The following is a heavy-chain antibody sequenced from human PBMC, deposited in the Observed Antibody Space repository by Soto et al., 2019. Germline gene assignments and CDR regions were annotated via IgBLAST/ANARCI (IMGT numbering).Heavy chain of an antibody. D-gene: IGHD3-3*01. V-gene: IGHV1-69*13. CDR3: ARDPSITIFGVVSQGWFDP. CDR2: IIPIFGTA. CDR1: GVTFSSYA. Sequence: SVKVSCKASGVTFSSYAISWVRQAPGQGLEWMGGIIPIFGTANYAQKFQGRVTITADESTSTAYMELSSLRSEDTAVYYCARDPSITIFGVVSQGWFDPWGQGTLVTVSS. J-gene: IGHJ5*02.